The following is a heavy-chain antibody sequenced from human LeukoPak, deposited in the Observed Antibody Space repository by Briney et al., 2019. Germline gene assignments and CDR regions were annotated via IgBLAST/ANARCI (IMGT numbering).Heavy chain of an antibody. Sequence: PSETLSLTCTVSGGSISSYYWSWIRQPAGKGLEWIGRIYTSGSTNYNPSLKSRVTMSVDTSKNQFSLKLSSVTAADTAVYYCARDVAAASTRWFDPWGQGTLVTVSS. CDR3: ARDVAAASTRWFDP. D-gene: IGHD6-13*01. CDR2: IYTSGST. J-gene: IGHJ5*02. V-gene: IGHV4-4*07. CDR1: GGSISSYY.